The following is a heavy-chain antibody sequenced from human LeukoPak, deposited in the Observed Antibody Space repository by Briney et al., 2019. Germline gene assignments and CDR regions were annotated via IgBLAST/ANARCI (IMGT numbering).Heavy chain of an antibody. Sequence: SGPTLVKPTQTLTLTCTFSGFSLSTSGVGVGWIRQPPGRALEWLALIYWDDAKRYSPSLKSRLTVTKDTSKNQVVLTMTNMDPVDTATYYCSRCDYGDYYFDYWGQGTLVTVSS. CDR3: SRCDYGDYYFDY. CDR2: IYWDDAK. CDR1: GFSLSTSGVG. D-gene: IGHD4-17*01. V-gene: IGHV2-5*02. J-gene: IGHJ4*02.